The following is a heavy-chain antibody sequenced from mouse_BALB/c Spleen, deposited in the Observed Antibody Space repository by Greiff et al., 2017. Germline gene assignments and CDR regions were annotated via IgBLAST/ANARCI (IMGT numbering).Heavy chain of an antibody. CDR1: GFTFSNYW. CDR3: TYDYDYAMDY. V-gene: IGHV6-6*02. Sequence: EVQLVESGGGLVQPGGSMKLSCVASGFTFSNYWMNWVRQSPEKGLEWVAEIRLKSNNYETNYEESGKGRFTSTRDDSKSSVNLQMNNSRAEDAGIYYCTYDYDYAMDYWGQGTTVTVSS. J-gene: IGHJ4*01. D-gene: IGHD2-4*01. CDR2: IRLKSNNYET.